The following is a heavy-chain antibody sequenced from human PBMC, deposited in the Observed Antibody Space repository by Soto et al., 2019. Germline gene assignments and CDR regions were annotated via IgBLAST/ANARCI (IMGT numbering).Heavy chain of an antibody. CDR3: AGANYYGSSYYYYYGMDF. V-gene: IGHV1-69*13. D-gene: IGHD3-10*01. CDR2: IIPIFGTA. J-gene: IGHJ6*02. Sequence: SVKVSCKASGGTFSSYAISWVRQAPGQGLEWMGGIIPIFGTANYAQKFQGRVTITADESTSTAYMELSSLRSEDTAGYYCAGANYYGSSYYYYYGMDFWGQGTMVTVSS. CDR1: GGTFSSYA.